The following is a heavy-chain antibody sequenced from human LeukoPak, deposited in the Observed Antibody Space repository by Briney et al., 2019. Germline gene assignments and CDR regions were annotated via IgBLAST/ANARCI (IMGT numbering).Heavy chain of an antibody. V-gene: IGHV3-64*01. CDR3: ARGVYCGGDCFDP. CDR1: GFTFSSYA. CDR2: ISSNGGST. Sequence: QTGGSLRLSCAASGFTFSSYAMHWVRQAPGKGLEYVSAISSNGGSTYYANSVKGGFTISRDNSKNTLYLQMGSLRAEDMAVYYCARGVYCGGDCFDPWGQGTLVTVSS. J-gene: IGHJ5*02. D-gene: IGHD2-21*01.